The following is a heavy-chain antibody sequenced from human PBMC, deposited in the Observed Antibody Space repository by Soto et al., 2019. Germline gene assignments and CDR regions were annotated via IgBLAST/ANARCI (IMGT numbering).Heavy chain of an antibody. CDR1: GYTFSNYD. Sequence: QVQLVQSGAELKKPGASVKVSCKASGYTFSNYDMNLVRQATGQGPEWVGWVNRNNGDTGYAQKFQGRVTLTTDISTTAAYMELTSLRSEDTAIYYCAKVSRKGSAIDFDYWGQGTLITVSS. D-gene: IGHD3-10*01. V-gene: IGHV1-8*01. CDR3: AKVSRKGSAIDFDY. CDR2: VNRNNGDT. J-gene: IGHJ4*02.